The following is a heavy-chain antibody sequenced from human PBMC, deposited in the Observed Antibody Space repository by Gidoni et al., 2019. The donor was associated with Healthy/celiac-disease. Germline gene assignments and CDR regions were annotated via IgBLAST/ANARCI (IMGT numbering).Heavy chain of an antibody. D-gene: IGHD2-15*01. Sequence: QVQLVASGGGVVQPGRSLSLSCAASGFTFSSHGMHWVRQAPGKGLEWGAVIWDDGSNKYYADSVKGRFTISRDNSKNTLYLQMNSLRAEDTAVYYWARGPVVVAATSGDGMDVWGQGTTVTVSS. CDR1: GFTFSSHG. CDR3: ARGPVVVAATSGDGMDV. CDR2: IWDDGSNK. V-gene: IGHV3-33*01. J-gene: IGHJ6*02.